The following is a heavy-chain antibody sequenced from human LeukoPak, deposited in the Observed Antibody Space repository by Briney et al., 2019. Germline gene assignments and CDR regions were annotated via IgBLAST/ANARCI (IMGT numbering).Heavy chain of an antibody. CDR1: GGTFSSYA. V-gene: IGHV1-69*13. CDR3: ARTGSSGYYRPFDY. D-gene: IGHD3-22*01. Sequence: SVKVSCKASGGTFSSYAISWVRQAPGQGLEWMGGIIPIFGTANYAQKFQGRVTITADESTSTAYMELSSLKSEGTAVYYCARTGSSGYYRPFDYWGQGTLVTVSS. CDR2: IIPIFGTA. J-gene: IGHJ4*02.